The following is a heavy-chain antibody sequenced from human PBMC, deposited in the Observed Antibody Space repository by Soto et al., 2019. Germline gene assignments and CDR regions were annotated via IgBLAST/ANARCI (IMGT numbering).Heavy chain of an antibody. J-gene: IGHJ6*02. CDR2: IYYSGST. D-gene: IGHD3-16*01. CDR1: GGSISSGGYY. CDR3: AGGSRSYYSGMDV. Sequence: QVQLQESGPGLVKPSQTLSLTCTVSGGSISSGGYYWSWIRQHPGKGLEWIGYIYYSGSTYYNPSRKIRVTISVAAAKNQLSVKLSSVTAADTAVYYCAGGSRSYYSGMDVWGQGTTVTVSS. V-gene: IGHV4-31*03.